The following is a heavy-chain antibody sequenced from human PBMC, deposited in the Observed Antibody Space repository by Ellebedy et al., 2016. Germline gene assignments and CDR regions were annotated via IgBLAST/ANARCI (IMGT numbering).Heavy chain of an antibody. Sequence: GESLKISXAPSGFTFSDYAMAWVRQVPGKVLEWVSGISGSGGSTYYADSVKGRFTISRDNSRNTLYLQMNSLRVEDTAVYYCAKNDGYDYWFFDVWGRGTLVTVSS. J-gene: IGHJ2*01. CDR2: ISGSGGST. V-gene: IGHV3-23*01. CDR3: AKNDGYDYWFFDV. CDR1: GFTFSDYA. D-gene: IGHD5-12*01.